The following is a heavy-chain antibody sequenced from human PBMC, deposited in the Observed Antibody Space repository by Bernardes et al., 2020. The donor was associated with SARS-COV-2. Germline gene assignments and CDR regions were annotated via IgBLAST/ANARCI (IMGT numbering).Heavy chain of an antibody. V-gene: IGHV3-74*03. CDR3: ARRGSGLYWYFDL. Sequence: GGSLRLSCAASGITFSNYWMHWVRQAPGKGLVWVSRISGEGTGITYADSVKGRFAISRENAKNSMYLQMNSLRAGDTAMYYCARRGSGLYWYFDLWGRGTLVTVSS. J-gene: IGHJ2*01. CDR1: GITFSNYW. CDR2: ISGEGTGI.